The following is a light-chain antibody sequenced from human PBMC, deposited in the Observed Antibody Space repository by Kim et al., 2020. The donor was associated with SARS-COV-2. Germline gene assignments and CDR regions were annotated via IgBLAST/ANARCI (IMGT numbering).Light chain of an antibody. CDR2: AAS. V-gene: IGKV1-9*01. CDR3: QQLISYPLT. J-gene: IGKJ4*01. Sequence: ASVGDRVTITCRASQGISSFLAWHQQKPGKAPKLLIYAASTLQSGVPSRFSGSGSGTDFTLTISSLQPEDFGTYYCQQLISYPLTFGGGTKVDIK. CDR1: QGISSF.